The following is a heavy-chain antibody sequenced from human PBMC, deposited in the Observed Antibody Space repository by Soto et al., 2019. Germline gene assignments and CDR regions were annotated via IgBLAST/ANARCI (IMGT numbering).Heavy chain of an antibody. J-gene: IGHJ6*02. CDR1: GFTFSSYA. Sequence: GGSLRLSCXASGFTFSSYAMHWVRQAPGKGLEWVAVISYDGSNKYYADSVKGRFTISRDNSKNTLYLQMNSLRAEDTAAYYCARDGDSHYDFWSGYYYYGMDVWGQGTTVTAP. D-gene: IGHD3-3*01. CDR2: ISYDGSNK. V-gene: IGHV3-30-3*01. CDR3: ARDGDSHYDFWSGYYYYGMDV.